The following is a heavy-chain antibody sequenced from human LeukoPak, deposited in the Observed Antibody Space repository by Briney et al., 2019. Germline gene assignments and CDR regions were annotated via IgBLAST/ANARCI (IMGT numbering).Heavy chain of an antibody. J-gene: IGHJ4*02. V-gene: IGHV4-59*01. Sequence: SETLSLTCTVSGGSMSSYYWSWIRQPPGKGLEWIGYIYYSGSTNYNPSLKSRVTISVDTSKNQFSLKLSSVTAADTAVYYCARVGPDYYDSSGYYHFDYWGQGTLVTVSS. CDR1: GGSMSSYY. CDR3: ARVGPDYYDSSGYYHFDY. CDR2: IYYSGST. D-gene: IGHD3-22*01.